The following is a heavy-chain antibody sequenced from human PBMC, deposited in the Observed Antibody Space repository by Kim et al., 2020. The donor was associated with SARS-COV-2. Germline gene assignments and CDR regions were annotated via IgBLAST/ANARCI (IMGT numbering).Heavy chain of an antibody. J-gene: IGHJ6*02. CDR2: ST. Sequence: STTSNPSLTSRVTTSVDTSKNQFSLKLSSVTAADTAVYYCARDRATGGMDVWGQGTTVTVSS. CDR3: ARDRATGGMDV. V-gene: IGHV4-59*01. D-gene: IGHD1-26*01.